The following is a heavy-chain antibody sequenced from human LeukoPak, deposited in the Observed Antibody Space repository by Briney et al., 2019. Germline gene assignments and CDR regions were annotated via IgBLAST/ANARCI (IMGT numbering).Heavy chain of an antibody. CDR1: GYRFSDYY. J-gene: IGHJ4*02. V-gene: IGHV1-2*02. Sequence: GASVKVSCKASGYRFSDYYMFWIRQAPGQGLEWVGWINPKTGVTSYAQKFQGRVTVTTDTSISTLYMELHSLTSDDTALYYCARDHISGKDDRNFDYWGQGTLSPSPQ. D-gene: IGHD3-10*01. CDR2: INPKTGVT. CDR3: ARDHISGKDDRNFDY.